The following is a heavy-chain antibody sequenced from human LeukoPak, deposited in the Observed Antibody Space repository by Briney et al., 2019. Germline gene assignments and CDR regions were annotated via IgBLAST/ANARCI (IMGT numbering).Heavy chain of an antibody. V-gene: IGHV1-69*04. D-gene: IGHD4-4*01. CDR2: IIPILGIA. CDR3: ARVGGLHGSY. Sequence: GASVRVSCKASGGTFSSYAISWVRQAPGQGLEWMGRIIPILGIANYAQKFQGRVTITADKSTSTAYMELSSLRSEDTAVYYCARVGGLHGSYWGQGTLVTVSS. J-gene: IGHJ4*02. CDR1: GGTFSSYA.